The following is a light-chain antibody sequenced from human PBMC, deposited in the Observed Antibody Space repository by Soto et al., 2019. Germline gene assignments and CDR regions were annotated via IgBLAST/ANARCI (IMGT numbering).Light chain of an antibody. Sequence: EVVLTQSPGTLSLSRGERATLSCRASERIYSAYLGWYQQKPGQAPRLLIYGAYTRAAGVPAGFSGSGSGTEFTLTITSLQSEDIALYYCQQYNIWPPITFGQGTRLEIK. V-gene: IGKV3-15*01. CDR2: GAY. J-gene: IGKJ5*01. CDR1: ERIYSAY. CDR3: QQYNIWPPIT.